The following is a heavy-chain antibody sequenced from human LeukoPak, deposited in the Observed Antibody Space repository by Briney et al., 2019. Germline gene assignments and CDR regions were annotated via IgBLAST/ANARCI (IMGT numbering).Heavy chain of an antibody. D-gene: IGHD2/OR15-2a*01. J-gene: IGHJ5*02. CDR3: ARDGCSSTTNCDENNWFDP. CDR1: GGSFSGYY. CDR2: INHSRST. Sequence: SETLSLTCAVYGGSFSGYYWSWIRQPPGKGLEWIGEINHSRSTNYNPSLKSRVTISVDTSKNQFSLKLSSVTAADTAVYYCARDGCSSTTNCDENNWFDPWGQGTLVIVSS. V-gene: IGHV4-34*01.